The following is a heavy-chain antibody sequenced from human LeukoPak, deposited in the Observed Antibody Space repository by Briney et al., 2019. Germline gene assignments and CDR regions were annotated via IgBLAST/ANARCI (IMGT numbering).Heavy chain of an antibody. Sequence: QPGGSLRLSCAASRFTFSSYEMNWVRQAPGKGLEWVSYISSSGSTIYYADSVKGRFTISRDNAKNSLYLQMNGLRAEDTAVYYCAELGITMIGGVWGKGTTVTISS. D-gene: IGHD3-10*02. J-gene: IGHJ6*04. CDR2: ISSSGSTI. CDR1: RFTFSSYE. V-gene: IGHV3-48*03. CDR3: AELGITMIGGV.